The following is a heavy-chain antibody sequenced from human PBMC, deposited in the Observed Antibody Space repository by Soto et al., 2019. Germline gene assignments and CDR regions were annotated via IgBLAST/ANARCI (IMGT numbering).Heavy chain of an antibody. CDR2: IWYDGNSK. CDR1: GFTFSSYG. V-gene: IGHV3-33*01. D-gene: IGHD7-27*01. Sequence: QVQLVESGGGVVQPGRSLRLSCAACGFTFSSYGMHWVRQAPGKGLEWMAVIWYDGNSKDYGDYVRGRFTVSRDNSKNTLYLQMDSLRAEDTAVYSCARDSSSGEGFDFWGQGTLVPVSS. CDR3: ARDSSSGEGFDF. J-gene: IGHJ4*02.